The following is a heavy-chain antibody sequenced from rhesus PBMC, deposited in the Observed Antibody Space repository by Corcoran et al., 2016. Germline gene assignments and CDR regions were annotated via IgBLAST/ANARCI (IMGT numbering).Heavy chain of an antibody. CDR3: ASEQSFDY. Sequence: QLQLQESGPGLVKPSETLSVTCAVSGGSISSSYWSWIRQAPGKGLEWIGYIYGSGSSTNYNPSLKSRVTLSVDTSKNQLSLKLSSVTAADTAVYYCASEQSFDYWGQGVLVIVSS. CDR2: IYGSGSST. J-gene: IGHJ4*01. V-gene: IGHV4-169*02. CDR1: GGSISSSY.